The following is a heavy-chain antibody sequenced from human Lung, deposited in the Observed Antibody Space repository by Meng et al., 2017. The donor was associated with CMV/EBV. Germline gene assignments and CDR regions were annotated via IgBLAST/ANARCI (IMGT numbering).Heavy chain of an antibody. V-gene: IGHV4-39*07. CDR1: GGSISGSRHY. CDR3: ARRNSIDVAGYWFDP. CDR2: IYYTGST. J-gene: IGHJ5*02. D-gene: IGHD6-19*01. Sequence: LXCTVSGGSISGSRHYWGWVRQPPGKGLEWIGSIYYTGSTYYNESLKGRVTVSVDTPKNEFSLKLNSVTAADTAVYYCARRNSIDVAGYWFDPWGQGTLVTVSS.